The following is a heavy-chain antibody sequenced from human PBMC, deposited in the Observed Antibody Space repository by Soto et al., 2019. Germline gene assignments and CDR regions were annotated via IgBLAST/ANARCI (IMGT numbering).Heavy chain of an antibody. CDR2: ISGSGGST. J-gene: IGHJ4*02. CDR3: INVGDIVVVPAAPGHY. Sequence: PGGSLRLSCAASGFTFSSYAMSWVRQAPGKGLEWVSAISGSGGSTYYADSVKGRFTISRDNSKNTLYLQMNSLRAEDTAVYYCINVGDIVVVPAAPGHYWGQGTLVTVS. CDR1: GFTFSSYA. V-gene: IGHV3-23*01. D-gene: IGHD2-2*01.